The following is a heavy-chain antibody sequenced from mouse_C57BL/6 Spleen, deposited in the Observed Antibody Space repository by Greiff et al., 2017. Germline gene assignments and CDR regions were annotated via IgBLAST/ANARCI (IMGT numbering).Heavy chain of an antibody. V-gene: IGHV3-6*01. D-gene: IGHD2-3*01. Sequence: EVKLVESGPGLVKPSQSLSLTCSVTGYSITSGYYWNWIRQFPGNKLEWMGYISYDGSNNYNPSLKNRISITRDTSKNQFFLKLNSVTTEDTATYYCAREGIYDGYYSFAYWGQGTLVTVSA. CDR2: ISYDGSN. J-gene: IGHJ3*01. CDR1: GYSITSGYY. CDR3: AREGIYDGYYSFAY.